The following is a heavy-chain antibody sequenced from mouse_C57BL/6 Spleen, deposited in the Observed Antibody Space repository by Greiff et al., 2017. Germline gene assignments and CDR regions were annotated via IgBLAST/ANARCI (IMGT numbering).Heavy chain of an antibody. CDR3: ARDQGYDGRLYYLDY. J-gene: IGHJ2*01. CDR1: GFTFSSYA. Sequence: VQLKESGGGLVKPGGSLKLSCAASGFTFSSYAMSWVRQTPEKRLEWVATISDGGSYTYYPDNVKGRFTISRDNAKNNLYLQMSHLKSEDTAMYYCARDQGYDGRLYYLDYGGQGTTLTVSS. D-gene: IGHD2-2*01. V-gene: IGHV5-4*01. CDR2: ISDGGSYT.